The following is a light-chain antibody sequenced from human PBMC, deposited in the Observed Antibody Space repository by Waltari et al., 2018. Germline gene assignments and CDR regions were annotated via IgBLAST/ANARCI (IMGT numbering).Light chain of an antibody. CDR3: EQYDGLVLT. CDR1: QAIGHNF. V-gene: IGKV3-20*01. Sequence: IVLTQSPDTLSLSPGERATLSCRASQAIGHNFLVWYQQKPGQAPRLLIHGASRRATGVPDRFSGSGSGTDFALTISRLEVEDFAVYYCEQYDGLVLTFGGGTKLEIK. J-gene: IGKJ4*01. CDR2: GAS.